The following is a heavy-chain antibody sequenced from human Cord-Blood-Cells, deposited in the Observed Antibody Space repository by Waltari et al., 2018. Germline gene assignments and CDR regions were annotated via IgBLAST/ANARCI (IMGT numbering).Heavy chain of an antibody. CDR2: IKRKTDGGTT. Sequence: EVQLVESGGGLVKPGGSLRLSCAASGLPLRTAWMSWVRQAPGKGLEWVGRIKRKTDGGTTDYAAPVKGRFTISRDDSKNTLYLQMNSLKTEDTAVYYCTTDPRHRVWGQGTLVTVSS. J-gene: IGHJ4*02. V-gene: IGHV3-15*01. CDR3: TTDPRHRV. D-gene: IGHD3-10*01. CDR1: GLPLRTAW.